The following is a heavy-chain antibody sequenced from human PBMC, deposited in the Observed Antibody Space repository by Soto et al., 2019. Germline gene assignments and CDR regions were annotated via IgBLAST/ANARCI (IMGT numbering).Heavy chain of an antibody. CDR1: GYTFTSYY. D-gene: IGHD4-17*01. CDR2: INPSGGST. V-gene: IGHV1-46*01. Sequence: ASVKVSCKASGYTFTSYYMHWVRQAPGQGLEWMGIINPSGGSTSYAQKFQGRVTMTRDTSTSTVYLELSSLRSEDTAVYYCARVGMTTVTMDYWGQGTLVTVSS. J-gene: IGHJ4*02. CDR3: ARVGMTTVTMDY.